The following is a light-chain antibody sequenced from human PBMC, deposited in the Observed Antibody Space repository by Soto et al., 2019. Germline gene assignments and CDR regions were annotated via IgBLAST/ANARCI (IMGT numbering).Light chain of an antibody. CDR1: TSNIGSNY. Sequence: QSVLTQPPSASGTPEQGVTISCSGSTSNIGSNYVYWYQQLPGTAPKLLIYRNNQRPSGVHDRFSGSKSGTSASLAISGLRSDDEADYFCATWDDSLNGFYVFGTGTKVTVL. CDR2: RNN. CDR3: ATWDDSLNGFYV. V-gene: IGLV1-47*01. J-gene: IGLJ1*01.